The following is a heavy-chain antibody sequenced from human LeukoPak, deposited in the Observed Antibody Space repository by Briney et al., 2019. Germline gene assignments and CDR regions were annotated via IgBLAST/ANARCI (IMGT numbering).Heavy chain of an antibody. V-gene: IGHV3-53*01. CDR1: GFTVHSNY. J-gene: IGHJ4*02. D-gene: IGHD3-16*01. Sequence: GGSLRLSCAASGFTVHSNYMSWVRQAPGKGLEWVSVIDRSGVTHYADSVKGRFAISRDNAQNTLYLQMNSLRAEDTAVYYCARTGEAGEFDYWGQGTLVTVSS. CDR2: IDRSGVT. CDR3: ARTGEAGEFDY.